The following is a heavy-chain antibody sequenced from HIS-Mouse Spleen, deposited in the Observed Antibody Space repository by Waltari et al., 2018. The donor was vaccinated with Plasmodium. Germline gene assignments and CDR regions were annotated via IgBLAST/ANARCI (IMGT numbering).Heavy chain of an antibody. D-gene: IGHD3-9*01. J-gene: IGHJ4*02. CDR3: AKTIKYYDILTGYPFDY. V-gene: IGHV3-23*01. Sequence: TISRDNSKNTLYLQMNSLRAEDTAVYYCAKTIKYYDILTGYPFDYWGQGTLVTVSS.